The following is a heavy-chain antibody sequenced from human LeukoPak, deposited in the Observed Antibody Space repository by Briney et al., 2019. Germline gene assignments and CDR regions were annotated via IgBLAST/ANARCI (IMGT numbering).Heavy chain of an antibody. Sequence: SETQSLTCSVSNGSNNRYYWSWTRQPPGKGLEWIGYIHSSGATHYNPSLKSRVTTSLDTSKNQFSLKLSSVTAADTAVYYCARLGSYSDHWGQGTLVTVSS. V-gene: IGHV4-4*09. CDR2: IHSSGAT. CDR3: ARLGSYSDH. D-gene: IGHD1-26*01. CDR1: NGSNNRYY. J-gene: IGHJ5*02.